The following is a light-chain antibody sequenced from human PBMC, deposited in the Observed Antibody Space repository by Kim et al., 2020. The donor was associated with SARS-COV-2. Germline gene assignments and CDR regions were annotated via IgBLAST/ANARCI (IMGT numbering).Light chain of an antibody. CDR3: MQGLDGIT. J-gene: IGKJ3*01. Sequence: DVVMTQSPLSLPVTLGQPASISCRSSQSLVDSDGDTYLNWFLQRPGQSPRRLIYKVSRRDSGVPDRFSGSGSGSNFTLKISRVEAEDVGIYYCMQGLDGITFGPGTKVDIK. V-gene: IGKV2-30*01. CDR2: KVS. CDR1: QSLVDSDGDTY.